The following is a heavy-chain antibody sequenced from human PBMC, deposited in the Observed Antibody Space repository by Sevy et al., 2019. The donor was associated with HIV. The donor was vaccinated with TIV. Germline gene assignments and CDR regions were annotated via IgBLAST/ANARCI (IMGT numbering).Heavy chain of an antibody. CDR2: ISDDGRNT. V-gene: IGHV3-30*18. Sequence: GGCLRLSCAASGLTFSTSGMHCVRQAPGKGLEWVALISDDGRNTYYAGSVQGRFTVSRDNSKNTLYLQMNSLRADDTAVYYCAKTYVDTTVDIYYYDSWGQGTVVHVSS. CDR3: AKTYVDTTVDIYYYDS. J-gene: IGHJ4*02. CDR1: GLTFSTSG. D-gene: IGHD5-18*01.